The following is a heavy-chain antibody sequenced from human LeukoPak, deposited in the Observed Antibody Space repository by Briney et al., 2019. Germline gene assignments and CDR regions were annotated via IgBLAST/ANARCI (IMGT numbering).Heavy chain of an antibody. CDR1: GYTFTGYY. CDR2: INPNSGGT. J-gene: IGHJ5*02. CDR3: ARVRDYDFWSGYYGVDNWFDP. D-gene: IGHD3-3*01. V-gene: IGHV1-2*06. Sequence: ASVKVSCKASGYTFTGYYMHWVRQAPGQGLEWMGRINPNSGGTNYAQKFQGRVTMTRDTSISTAYMEPSRLRSDDTAVYYCARVRDYDFWSGYYGVDNWFDPWGQGTLVTVSS.